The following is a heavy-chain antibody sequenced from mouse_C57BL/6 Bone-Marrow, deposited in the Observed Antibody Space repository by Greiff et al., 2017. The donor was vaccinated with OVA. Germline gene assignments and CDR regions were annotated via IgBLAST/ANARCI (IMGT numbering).Heavy chain of an antibody. Sequence: VQLQQSGPELVKPGASVKISCKASGYTFTDYYMNWVKQSHGKSLEWIGDINPNNGGTSYNQKFKGKATLTVDKSSSTAYMELRSLTSEDSAVYYCARVYGNYFAYWGQGTLVTVSA. CDR1: GYTFTDYY. V-gene: IGHV1-26*01. D-gene: IGHD2-1*01. CDR2: INPNNGGT. J-gene: IGHJ3*01. CDR3: ARVYGNYFAY.